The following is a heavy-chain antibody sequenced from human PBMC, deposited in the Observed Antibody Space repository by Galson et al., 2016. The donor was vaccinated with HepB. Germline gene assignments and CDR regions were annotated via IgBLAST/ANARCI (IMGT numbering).Heavy chain of an antibody. J-gene: IGHJ6*04. V-gene: IGHV1-2*02. CDR3: ARNGGGDVNWRRRVGDWYFGMDV. D-gene: IGHD1-20*01. CDR2: INPDSGGT. CDR1: GHSFTGHY. Sequence: SVKVSCKASGHSFTGHYIHWVRQAPGQGLEWMGWINPDSGGTNCAQKFQGRVTMTRDTSISTVYMELRRLRSDDTAVFYCARNGGGDVNWRRRVGDWYFGMDVWGEGTTVTVSS.